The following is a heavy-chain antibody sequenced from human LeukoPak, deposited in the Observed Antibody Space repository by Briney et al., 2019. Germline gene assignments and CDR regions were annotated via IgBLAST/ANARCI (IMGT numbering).Heavy chain of an antibody. CDR3: AHVVITVRDAFDI. Sequence: GSLRLSCAASGFTFSSYSMNWVRQAPGKGLEWVSSISSSSSYIYYADSVKGRFTISRDNAKNSLYLQMNSLRAEDTAVYYCAHVVITVRDAFDIWGQGTMVTVSS. J-gene: IGHJ3*02. D-gene: IGHD3-22*01. CDR2: ISSSSSYI. CDR1: GFTFSSYS. V-gene: IGHV3-21*01.